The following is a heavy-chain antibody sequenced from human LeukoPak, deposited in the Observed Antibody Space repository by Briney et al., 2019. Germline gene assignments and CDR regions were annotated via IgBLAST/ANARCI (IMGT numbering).Heavy chain of an antibody. CDR1: GFTFSSYA. V-gene: IGHV3-23*01. Sequence: GGSLRLSCAASGFTFSSYAMSWVRQAPGKGLEWVSAISGSGGGTYYADSVKGRFTISRDNSKNTLYLQMNSLRAEDTAVYYCAKGTAQYYYDSSGYYYHYWGQGTLVTVSS. J-gene: IGHJ4*02. CDR3: AKGTAQYYYDSSGYYYHY. D-gene: IGHD3-22*01. CDR2: ISGSGGGT.